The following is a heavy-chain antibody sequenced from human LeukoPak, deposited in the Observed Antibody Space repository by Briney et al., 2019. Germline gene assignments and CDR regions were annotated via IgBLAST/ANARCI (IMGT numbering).Heavy chain of an antibody. CDR2: ISAYNGNT. D-gene: IGHD3-22*01. CDR1: GYTFTSYG. J-gene: IGHJ6*03. V-gene: IGHV1-18*01. Sequence: ASVNVSCKASGYTFTSYGISWVRQAPGQGLEWMGWISAYNGNTKYAQRLQGRVTMTTDTSTSTAYMELSRLRSDDTAVYYCARDTPDDSSGPTYYYYYMDVWGKGTTVTVSS. CDR3: ARDTPDDSSGPTYYYYYMDV.